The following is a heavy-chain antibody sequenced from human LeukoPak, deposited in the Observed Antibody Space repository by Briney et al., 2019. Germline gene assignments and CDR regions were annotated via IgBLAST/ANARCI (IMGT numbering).Heavy chain of an antibody. D-gene: IGHD3-10*01. CDR3: ARSSSGSYYNSYYYGMDV. CDR1: GFTFSNAW. CDR2: ISGSGGST. Sequence: GGSLRLSCAASGFTFSNAWMSWVRQAPGKGLEWVSAISGSGGSTYYADSVKGRFTISRDNSKNTLYLQMNSLRAEDTAVYYCARSSSGSYYNSYYYGMDVWGQGTTVTVSS. V-gene: IGHV3-23*01. J-gene: IGHJ6*02.